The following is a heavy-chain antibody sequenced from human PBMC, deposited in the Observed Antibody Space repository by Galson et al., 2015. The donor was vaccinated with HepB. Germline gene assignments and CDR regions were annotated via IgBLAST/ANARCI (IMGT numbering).Heavy chain of an antibody. CDR2: LSYDGSNK. J-gene: IGHJ6*02. V-gene: IGHV3-30-3*01. CDR3: ARDLDGSGSYSLYYYYYGMDV. Sequence: SLRLSCAASGFTFSSYAMHWVRQAPGKGLEWVAVLSYDGSNKYYAESVKGRFTISRDNSKKTLYLQMNSLRSEDTAVYYCARDLDGSGSYSLYYYYYGMDVWGQGTTVTVSS. CDR1: GFTFSSYA. D-gene: IGHD3-10*01.